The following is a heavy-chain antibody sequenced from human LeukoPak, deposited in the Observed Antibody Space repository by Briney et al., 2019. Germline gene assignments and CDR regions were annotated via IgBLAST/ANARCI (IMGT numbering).Heavy chain of an antibody. CDR2: ISSSSSTV. Sequence: GGSLRLSCAASGLTLSSYSMNWVRQAPGKGLEWVSYISSSSSTVYYADSVKGRFTISRDNAKNSLYLQMNSLRAEDTAVYYCARAGGYSYGPLDYWGQGTLVTVSS. V-gene: IGHV3-48*01. CDR3: ARAGGYSYGPLDY. CDR1: GLTLSSYS. D-gene: IGHD5-18*01. J-gene: IGHJ4*02.